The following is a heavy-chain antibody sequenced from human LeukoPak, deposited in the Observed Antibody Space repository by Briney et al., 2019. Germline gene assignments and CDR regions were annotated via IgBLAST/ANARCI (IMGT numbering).Heavy chain of an antibody. Sequence: GASVKVSCKASGGTFSSYAISWVRQAPGQGLEWIGWIRPNNGDTNYAQKFQGRVTMTRDMSTSTVYMELSSLRSEDTAVYYCARSYKGELTLDYWGQGTLVTVSS. J-gene: IGHJ4*02. CDR3: ARSYKGELTLDY. CDR1: GGTFSSYA. V-gene: IGHV1-18*01. D-gene: IGHD1-26*01. CDR2: IRPNNGDT.